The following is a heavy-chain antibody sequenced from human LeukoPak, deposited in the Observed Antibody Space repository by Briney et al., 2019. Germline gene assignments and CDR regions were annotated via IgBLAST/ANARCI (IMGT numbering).Heavy chain of an antibody. CDR3: FSMATIITGSFDY. Sequence: ASVKVSCKASGGTFSSYAISWVRQAPGQGLEWMGGIIPIFGTANYAQKFQGRVTITADESTSTAYMELSSLRSEDTAVYYCFSMATIITGSFDYWGQGTLVTVSS. J-gene: IGHJ4*02. V-gene: IGHV1-69*13. D-gene: IGHD5-24*01. CDR1: GGTFSSYA. CDR2: IIPIFGTA.